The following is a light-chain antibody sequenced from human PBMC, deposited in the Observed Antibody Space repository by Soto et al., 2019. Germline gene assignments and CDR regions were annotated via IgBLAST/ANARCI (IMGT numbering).Light chain of an antibody. CDR1: SSDIGAYNH. CDR3: TSYAGGIVL. J-gene: IGLJ2*01. V-gene: IGLV2-14*01. Sequence: QSVLTQPASVSGSPGQSITISYTGTSSDIGAYNHVSWYQQYPGKAPTLMIYEVTNRPSGVSSRFSGSKSGNTASLTISGLQGEDEADYYCTSYAGGIVLFGGGTKLTVL. CDR2: EVT.